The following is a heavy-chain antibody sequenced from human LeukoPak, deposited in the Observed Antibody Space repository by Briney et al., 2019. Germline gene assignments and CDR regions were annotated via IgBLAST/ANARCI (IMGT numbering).Heavy chain of an antibody. D-gene: IGHD3-22*01. CDR3: AKDRSTYYYDSSGYYYDY. CDR2: ISCSGGST. CDR1: GFTFSSYA. V-gene: IGHV3-23*01. J-gene: IGHJ4*02. Sequence: PGGSLRLSCAASGFTFSSYAMSWVRQAPGKGLEWVSAISCSGGSTYYADSVKGRFTISRDNSKDTLYLQMNSLRAEDTAVYYCAKDRSTYYYDSSGYYYDYWGQGTLVTVSS.